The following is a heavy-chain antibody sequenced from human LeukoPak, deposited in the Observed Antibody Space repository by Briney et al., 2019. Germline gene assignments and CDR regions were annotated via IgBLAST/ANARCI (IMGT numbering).Heavy chain of an antibody. CDR1: GYNFRTSW. J-gene: IGHJ4*02. CDR2: IYPGDSDT. D-gene: IGHD5-18*01. V-gene: IGHV5-51*01. Sequence: GESLKISCKGSGYNFRTSWIGWVRQMRGKGLEWMGIIYPGDSDTRYSPSFQGQVTISVDRSVNTAYLQWSSLKASDTAMYFCVRHLSGYGFDYRVLDSWGQGTLVTVSS. CDR3: VRHLSGYGFDYRVLDS.